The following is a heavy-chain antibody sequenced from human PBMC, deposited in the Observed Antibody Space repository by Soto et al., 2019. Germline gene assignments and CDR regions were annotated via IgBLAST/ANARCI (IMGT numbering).Heavy chain of an antibody. CDR1: GGSISGYF. V-gene: IGHV4-59*01. CDR3: ARRYSVYAPGSFDI. J-gene: IGHJ3*02. D-gene: IGHD5-12*01. Sequence: SETLSLTCTVSGGSISGYFWSWIRQPPGKGLEWIGNADYTGNTNYNPSLNSRVTISVDTSKNQFSLILSSVTAADTAVYYCARRYSVYAPGSFDIWGQGTMVTVS. CDR2: ADYTGNT.